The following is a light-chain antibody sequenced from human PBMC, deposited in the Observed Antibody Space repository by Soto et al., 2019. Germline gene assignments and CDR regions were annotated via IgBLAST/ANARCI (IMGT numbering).Light chain of an antibody. Sequence: EIVLTQSPATLSLSPGERATLSCRASQSVSSYLAWYQQKPGQAPRLLIYDASNRATGIPARFSGSGSGTDFTLTISSLEPEDFAVYYYQQRSXWPLTFAGGTNVDIK. V-gene: IGKV3-11*01. CDR3: QQRSXWPLT. J-gene: IGKJ4*01. CDR1: QSVSSY. CDR2: DAS.